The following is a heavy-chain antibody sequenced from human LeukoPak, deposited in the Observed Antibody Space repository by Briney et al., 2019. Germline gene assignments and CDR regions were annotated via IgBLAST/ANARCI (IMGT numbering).Heavy chain of an antibody. V-gene: IGHV3-30*02. CDR1: GFTFSSYG. D-gene: IGHD2-15*01. Sequence: GGSLRLSCAASGFTFSSYGMHWVRQAPGKGLEWVAFIRYDGSNKYYADSVKGRFTISRDNSKNTLYLQMNSLRAEDTAVYYCAKDAAYCSGGSCYSHYFDYWGQGTLVTVSS. CDR2: IRYDGSNK. J-gene: IGHJ4*02. CDR3: AKDAAYCSGGSCYSHYFDY.